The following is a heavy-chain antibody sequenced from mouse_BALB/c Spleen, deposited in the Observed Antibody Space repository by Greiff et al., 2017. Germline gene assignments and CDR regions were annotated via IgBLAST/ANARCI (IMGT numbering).Heavy chain of an antibody. CDR3: ARGYGSSYGYFDV. D-gene: IGHD1-1*01. CDR1: GYSITSGYY. V-gene: IGHV3-6*02. J-gene: IGHJ1*01. Sequence: EVQLVESGPGLVKPSQSLSLTCSVTGYSITSGYYWNWIRQFPGNKLEWMGYISYDGSNNYNPSLKNRISITRDTSKNQFFLKLNSVTTEDTATYYCARGYGSSYGYFDVWGAGTTVTVSS. CDR2: ISYDGSN.